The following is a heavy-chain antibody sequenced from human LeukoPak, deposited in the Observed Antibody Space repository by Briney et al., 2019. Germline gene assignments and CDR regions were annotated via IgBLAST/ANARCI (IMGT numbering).Heavy chain of an antibody. D-gene: IGHD2-15*01. CDR1: GFTFSSYS. Sequence: GESLKISCAASGFTFSSYSMNWVRQAPGKGLEWVSYISGSSSTIYYADSVKGRFTISRDNAKNSLYLQMNSLRAEDTAVYYCARVFKEIVVVYTGTAYYYGMDVWGQGTTVTVSS. CDR2: ISGSSSTI. V-gene: IGHV3-48*01. CDR3: ARVFKEIVVVYTGTAYYYGMDV. J-gene: IGHJ6*02.